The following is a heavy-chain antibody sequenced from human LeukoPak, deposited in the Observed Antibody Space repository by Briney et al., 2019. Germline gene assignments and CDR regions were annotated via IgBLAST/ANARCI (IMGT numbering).Heavy chain of an antibody. CDR3: ARGDGDSSDGYNWFDP. CDR2: IYPGDSDT. J-gene: IGHJ5*02. D-gene: IGHD3-22*01. Sequence: GESLKISCKGSGYSFTSYWIGWVRQMPGKGLEWMGIIYPGDSDTRYSPSFQGQVTISADKSISTAYLQWSSLKASDTAMYYCARGDGDSSDGYNWFDPWGQGTLVTVSS. CDR1: GYSFTSYW. V-gene: IGHV5-51*01.